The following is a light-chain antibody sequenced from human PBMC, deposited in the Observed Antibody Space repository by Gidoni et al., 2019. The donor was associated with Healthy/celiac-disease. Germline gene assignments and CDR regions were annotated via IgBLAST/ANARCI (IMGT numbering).Light chain of an antibody. Sequence: DIVMTQSPLSLPVTPGEPASISCRSSHSLLHSNGYNYLDWYLQKPGQSPHLLIYLGSNRASGVPDRFSGSGSGTDFTLKISRVEAEDVGVYYCMQALQTPITFXQXTRLEIK. CDR3: MQALQTPIT. CDR1: HSLLHSNGYNY. V-gene: IGKV2-28*01. J-gene: IGKJ5*01. CDR2: LGS.